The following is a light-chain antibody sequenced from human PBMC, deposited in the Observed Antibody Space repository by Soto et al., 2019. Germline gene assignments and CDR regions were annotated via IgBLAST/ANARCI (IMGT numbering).Light chain of an antibody. CDR1: QSVRNSL. CDR3: QQRSKWPFT. Sequence: EIVLTQSPGTLSLAPGERASLSCRASQSVRNSLLAWYQQKPGQPPRLLIYDASTRATATPERFSGSGSGTDFTLTISRLEPEDFAVYYCQQRSKWPFTLGPGTKVDIK. CDR2: DAS. J-gene: IGKJ3*01. V-gene: IGKV3D-20*02.